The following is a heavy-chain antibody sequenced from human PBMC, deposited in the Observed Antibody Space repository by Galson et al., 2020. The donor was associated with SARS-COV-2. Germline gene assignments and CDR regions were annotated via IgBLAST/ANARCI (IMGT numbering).Heavy chain of an antibody. V-gene: IGHV3-9*01. J-gene: IGHJ4*02. D-gene: IGHD3-3*01. CDR3: VKGGGVTIFGVVGDY. Sequence: GGSLRLSCKVSGFNFNSYAMTWVRQAPGKGLEWVSGINWDSGYIGYADSVKGRFTISRDNAKNSLFLQMNSLRAEDTAFYYCVKGGGVTIFGVVGDYWGQGTLVTVSS. CDR1: GFNFNSYA. CDR2: INWDSGYI.